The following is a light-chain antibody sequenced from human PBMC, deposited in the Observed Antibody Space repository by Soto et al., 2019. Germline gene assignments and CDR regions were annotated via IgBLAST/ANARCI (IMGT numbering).Light chain of an antibody. J-gene: IGKJ5*01. CDR3: QQYGTSEII. CDR2: DAS. V-gene: IGKV1-8*01. CDR1: QGISSY. Sequence: AIRMTQSPSSLSASTGDRVTITCRASQGISSYLAWYQQKPGKAPKLLIYDASSLESGVPSRFSGSGSGTEFTLTISRLEPEDFAVFYCQQYGTSEIIFGQGTRLEI.